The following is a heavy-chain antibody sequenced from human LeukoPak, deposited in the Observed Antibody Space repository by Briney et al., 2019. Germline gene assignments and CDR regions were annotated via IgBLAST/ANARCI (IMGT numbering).Heavy chain of an antibody. J-gene: IGHJ4*02. V-gene: IGHV3-23*01. CDR2: ISGSGGDT. CDR3: AKDLGGEGGFGFPGY. D-gene: IGHD2-15*01. CDR1: GFTFSTYS. Sequence: GGSLRLSCTASGFTFSTYSMTWVRQAPGKGLEWVSAISGSGGDTYYADSVKGRFTISRDNSKNTLYLQMNSLRPEDTAVYFCAKDLGGEGGFGFPGYWGQGNLVTVSS.